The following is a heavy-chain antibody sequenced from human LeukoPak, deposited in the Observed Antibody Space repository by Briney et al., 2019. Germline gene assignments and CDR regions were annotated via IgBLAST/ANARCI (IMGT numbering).Heavy chain of an antibody. CDR1: GYTFTSYD. D-gene: IGHD3-22*01. V-gene: IGHV1-8*01. CDR3: ARIDYYDNSGTNWFDP. Sequence: GASVKVSCKASGYTFTSYDINWVRPATGQGLEWMGWMNPNSGNTGYAQKFQGRVTMTRNTSISTAYMELSSLRSEDTAVYYCARIDYYDNSGTNWFDPWGQGTLVTVSS. J-gene: IGHJ5*02. CDR2: MNPNSGNT.